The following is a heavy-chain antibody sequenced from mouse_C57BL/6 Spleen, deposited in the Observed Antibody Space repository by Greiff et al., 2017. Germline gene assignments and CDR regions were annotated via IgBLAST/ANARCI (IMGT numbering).Heavy chain of an antibody. Sequence: VQRVESGPGLVAPSQSLSITCTVSGFSLTSYAISWVRQPPGKGLEWLGVIWTGGGTNYDSALKSRLSISKDNSKSQVFLKMNSLQTDDTATYYCARGGTVVAYYAMDYWGQGTSVTVSS. V-gene: IGHV2-9-1*01. CDR1: GFSLTSYA. J-gene: IGHJ4*01. CDR3: ARGGTVVAYYAMDY. CDR2: IWTGGGT. D-gene: IGHD1-1*01.